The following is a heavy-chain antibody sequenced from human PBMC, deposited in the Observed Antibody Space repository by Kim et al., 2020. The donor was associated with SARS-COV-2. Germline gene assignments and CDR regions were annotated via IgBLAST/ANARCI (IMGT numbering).Heavy chain of an antibody. CDR2: INHSGST. D-gene: IGHD3-10*01. CDR1: GGSFSGYY. Sequence: SETLSLTCAVYGGSFSGYYWSWIRQPPGKGLEWIGEINHSGSTNYNPSLKSRVTISVDTSKNQFSLKLSSVTAADTAVYYCARVRPKLLWFGESTGFYGMDVWGQGTTVTVSS. V-gene: IGHV4-34*01. J-gene: IGHJ6*02. CDR3: ARVRPKLLWFGESTGFYGMDV.